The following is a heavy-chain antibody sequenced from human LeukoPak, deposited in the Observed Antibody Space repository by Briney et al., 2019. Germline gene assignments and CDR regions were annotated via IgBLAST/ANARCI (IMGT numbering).Heavy chain of an antibody. CDR2: INWNGGST. V-gene: IGHV3-20*04. CDR1: GFTFDDYG. Sequence: GESLRLSCAASGFTFDDYGMSWVRQAPGKGLEWVSGINWNGGSTGYADSVKGRFTISRDNAKNTLYLQMNSLRAEDTAVYYCAKDHYGDYVSYFDYWGQGTLVTVSS. D-gene: IGHD4-17*01. CDR3: AKDHYGDYVSYFDY. J-gene: IGHJ4*02.